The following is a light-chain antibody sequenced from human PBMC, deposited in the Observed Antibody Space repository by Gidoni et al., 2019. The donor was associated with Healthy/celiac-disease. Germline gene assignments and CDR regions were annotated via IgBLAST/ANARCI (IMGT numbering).Light chain of an antibody. CDR2: EVS. CDR3: GAYTSSITCVV. Sequence: SARKKLPTVSGSPARSITLSCTGASSDVGGYNNVSWYHQHPGKAPTLMIYEVSNRPSGVSNRFSGSKSGNTASLTISGLQSEDEADYYCGAYTSSITCVVFGGGTKLTVL. J-gene: IGLJ2*01. CDR1: SSDVGGYNN. V-gene: IGLV2-14*01.